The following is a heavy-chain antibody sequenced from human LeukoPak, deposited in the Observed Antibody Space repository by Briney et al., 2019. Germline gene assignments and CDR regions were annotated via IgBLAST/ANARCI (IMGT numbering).Heavy chain of an antibody. V-gene: IGHV3-23*01. CDR3: AKDLRLGELSPPVGY. D-gene: IGHD3-16*02. J-gene: IGHJ4*02. CDR1: GFTFSSYA. CDR2: ISGSGGST. Sequence: PGGSLRLSCAASGFTFSSYAMSWVRQAPGKGLEWVSAISGSGGSTYYADSVKGRFTISRDNSKNTLYLQMNSLRAEDTAVYYCAKDLRLGELSPPVGYWGQGTLVTVSS.